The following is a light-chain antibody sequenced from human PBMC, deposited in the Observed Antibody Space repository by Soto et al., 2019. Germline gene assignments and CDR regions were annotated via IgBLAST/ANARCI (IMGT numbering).Light chain of an antibody. Sequence: IHTTQSPSPVCVSVGDSVTITCRASQSISNRLAWYQQKPGKAPKVLIYDDSSLESGVPSRFSGSGAGTDFILTISSMQHDEFAADYCRYYAGVWTFGPGTKVDIK. CDR1: QSISNR. CDR2: DDS. CDR3: RYYAGVWT. V-gene: IGKV1-5*01. J-gene: IGKJ1*01.